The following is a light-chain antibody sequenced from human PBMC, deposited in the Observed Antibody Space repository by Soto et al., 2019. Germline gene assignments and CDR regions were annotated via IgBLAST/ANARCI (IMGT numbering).Light chain of an antibody. CDR3: PAWHASVNGKV. CDR1: SSNIGNNA. V-gene: IGLV1-36*01. Sequence: SVLTQPPSISEDRRQRVTLSCSGSSSNIGNNAVNWYQQFLGKAPKLLIYYDDLLPSGVSDRFSGSKSGTSASLAITGHQFAEELAYYCPAWHASVNGKVCGAGTKGTV. J-gene: IGLJ1*01. CDR2: YDD.